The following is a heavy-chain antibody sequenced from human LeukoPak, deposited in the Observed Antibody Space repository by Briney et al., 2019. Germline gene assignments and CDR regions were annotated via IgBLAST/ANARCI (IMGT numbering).Heavy chain of an antibody. D-gene: IGHD3-10*01. CDR3: ATVWFGELYLDY. V-gene: IGHV4-39*01. CDR2: IYYSGST. Sequence: SETLSLTCPVSGGSISSSSYYWGWIRQPPGKGLEWIGSIYYSGSTYYNPSLKSRVTISVDTSKNQFSLKLSSVTAADTAVYYCATVWFGELYLDYWGRGTLVTVSS. J-gene: IGHJ4*02. CDR1: GGSISSSSYY.